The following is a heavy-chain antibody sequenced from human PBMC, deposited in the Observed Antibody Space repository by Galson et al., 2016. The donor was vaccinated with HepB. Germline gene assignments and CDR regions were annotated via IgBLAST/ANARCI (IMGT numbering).Heavy chain of an antibody. J-gene: IGHJ4*02. CDR2: IYYTGRP. CDR3: ASIYGPLDN. CDR1: GGSISSSSYH. V-gene: IGHV4-39*01. Sequence: SETLSLTCTVSGGSISSSSYHWGWIRQPPGKGLEWIGSIYYTGRPYYNPSLKSRVTISVDTSKNQFSLKLSSVTAADTAVYYCASIYGPLDNWGQGTLVTVSS. D-gene: IGHD3-10*01.